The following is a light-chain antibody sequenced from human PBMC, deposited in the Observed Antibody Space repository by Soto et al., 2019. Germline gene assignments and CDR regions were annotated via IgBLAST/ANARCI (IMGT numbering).Light chain of an antibody. J-gene: IGKJ4*01. CDR1: QSVSNN. CDR3: HQYNTWPLT. Sequence: EIVITQSPATLSLSPGERATLSCRASQSVSNNYLAWYQQKPGQAPRLLIYGASTRATGIPARFNGSGSGTEFSLAISNLQSEDFAVYYCHQYNTWPLTFGGGTKVDIK. V-gene: IGKV3-15*01. CDR2: GAS.